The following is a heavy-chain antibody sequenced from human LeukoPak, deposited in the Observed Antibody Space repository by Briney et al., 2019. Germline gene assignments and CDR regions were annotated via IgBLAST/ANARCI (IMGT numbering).Heavy chain of an antibody. Sequence: ASVKVSCKASGYTFTGYYMHWVRQAPGQGLEWMGWINPNSGGTNYAQKFQGRVTMTRDTFISTAYMELSSLRSEDTAVYYCARPIRGFGEFPFDYWGQGTLVTVSS. D-gene: IGHD3-10*01. CDR1: GYTFTGYY. V-gene: IGHV1-2*02. CDR2: INPNSGGT. CDR3: ARPIRGFGEFPFDY. J-gene: IGHJ4*02.